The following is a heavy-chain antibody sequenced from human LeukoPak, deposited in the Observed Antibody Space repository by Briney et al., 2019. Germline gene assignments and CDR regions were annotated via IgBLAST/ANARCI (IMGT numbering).Heavy chain of an antibody. Sequence: GGSLRLSCAASGFTFSSYALGWVRQTPGKGLECVSGISGSGESTYYADSVKGRFTISRDRNTVTLQMTSLRADDTAVYYCEQAGYWGQGALVTVSS. V-gene: IGHV3-23*01. CDR1: GFTFSSYA. CDR2: ISGSGEST. D-gene: IGHD6-13*01. CDR3: EQAGY. J-gene: IGHJ4*02.